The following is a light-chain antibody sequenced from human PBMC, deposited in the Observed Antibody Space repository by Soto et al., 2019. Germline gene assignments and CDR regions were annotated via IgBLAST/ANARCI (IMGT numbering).Light chain of an antibody. V-gene: IGKV3-11*01. Sequence: EIVLTQSAASVSVSPGERATLSCRASQSVSSYLAWYQQKPGQAPRLLIYDASNRATGIPARFSGSGSGTDFTLTISSLEPEDFALYYCQQRSNWPPITFGQGTRLEIK. CDR2: DAS. CDR3: QQRSNWPPIT. J-gene: IGKJ5*01. CDR1: QSVSSY.